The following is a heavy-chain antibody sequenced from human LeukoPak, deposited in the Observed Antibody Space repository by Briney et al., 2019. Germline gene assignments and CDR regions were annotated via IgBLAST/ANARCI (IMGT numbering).Heavy chain of an antibody. D-gene: IGHD3-10*01. J-gene: IGHJ6*03. V-gene: IGHV4-39*07. CDR2: INHSGST. CDR1: GGSISSSSYY. Sequence: PSETLSLTCTVSGGSISSSSYYWGWIRQPPGKGLEWIGEINHSGSTNYNPSLKSRVTISVDTSKNQFSLKLSSVTAADTAVYYCARLRKYYGSGSYYPTYYYYYMDVWGKGTTVTISS. CDR3: ARLRKYYGSGSYYPTYYYYYMDV.